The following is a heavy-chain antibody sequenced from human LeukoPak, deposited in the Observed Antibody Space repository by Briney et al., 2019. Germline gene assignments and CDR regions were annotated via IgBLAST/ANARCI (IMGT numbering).Heavy chain of an antibody. CDR2: IFHSGST. Sequence: PSETLSLTCTVSGFSISSGYYWGWIRQPPGKGLEWIGSIFHSGSTYYNPSLKSRVTISVDTSKNQFSLKLSSVTAADTAVYYCARVSPRYQLLSYYYYYYMDVWGKGTTVTVSS. J-gene: IGHJ6*03. CDR3: ARVSPRYQLLSYYYYYYMDV. V-gene: IGHV4-38-2*02. CDR1: GFSISSGYY. D-gene: IGHD2-2*01.